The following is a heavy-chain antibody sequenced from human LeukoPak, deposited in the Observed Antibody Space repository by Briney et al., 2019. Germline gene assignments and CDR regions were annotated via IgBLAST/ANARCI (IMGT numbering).Heavy chain of an antibody. Sequence: GRSLRLSCAASGFTFDDYAMHWVRQVPGKGLQWVSGINWNIGNIGYADSVKGRFTISRDNAKNSLYLQMNSLRAEDTAVYYCARDYPEDYGFWSGPFDYWGQGTLVTVSS. CDR3: ARDYPEDYGFWSGPFDY. CDR1: GFTFDDYA. CDR2: INWNIGNI. V-gene: IGHV3-9*01. D-gene: IGHD3-3*01. J-gene: IGHJ4*02.